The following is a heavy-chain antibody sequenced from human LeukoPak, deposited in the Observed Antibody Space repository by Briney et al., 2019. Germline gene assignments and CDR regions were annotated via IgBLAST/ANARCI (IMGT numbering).Heavy chain of an antibody. J-gene: IGHJ4*02. Sequence: GGSLRLSCAASGFSFSADYMTWIRQAPGKGLEWISHISDRGSVIYYADSVKGRFTISRDNANNSLYLHMNSLRAEDTAVYYCARVVWGSYLDYWGQGVLVTVSS. CDR2: ISDRGSVI. D-gene: IGHD7-27*01. CDR1: GFSFSADY. V-gene: IGHV3-11*04. CDR3: ARVVWGSYLDY.